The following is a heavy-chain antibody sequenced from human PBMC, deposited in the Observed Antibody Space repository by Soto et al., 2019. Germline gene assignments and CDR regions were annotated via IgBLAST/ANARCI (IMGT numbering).Heavy chain of an antibody. Sequence: QVQLVQSGAEVKKPGASVKVSCKASGYSFTTYGINWVRQAPGQGLEWMGWISANNGDTNYVQNLQGRVTMTTDTSTSTAYLELRSLRSDDTAVYYCARERGTYYSLSGNSIRPGTLDVWGQGTTVTVSS. D-gene: IGHD3-10*01. V-gene: IGHV1-18*04. CDR3: ARERGTYYSLSGNSIRPGTLDV. CDR2: ISANNGDT. CDR1: GYSFTTYG. J-gene: IGHJ6*02.